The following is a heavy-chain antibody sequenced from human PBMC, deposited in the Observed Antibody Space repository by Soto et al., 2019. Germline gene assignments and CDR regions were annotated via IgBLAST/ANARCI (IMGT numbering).Heavy chain of an antibody. CDR1: GGAFSSYA. J-gene: IGHJ5*02. V-gene: IGHV1-69*13. D-gene: IGHD3-3*01. CDR3: ASPKFRFWQQLDP. CDR2: IIPIFGTA. Sequence: SVKVSCKASGGAFSSYASSCVLRSPGQGREWMGGIIPIFGTANYAQKFQGRVTITADESTSTAYMELSSLRSEDTAVYYCASPKFRFWQQLDPWGQGTLVTVSS.